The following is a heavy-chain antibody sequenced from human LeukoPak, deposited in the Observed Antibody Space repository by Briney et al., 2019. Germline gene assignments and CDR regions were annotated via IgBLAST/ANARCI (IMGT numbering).Heavy chain of an antibody. D-gene: IGHD6-13*01. CDR1: AFTFDAYA. CDR3: AKALYSSSWRLSPFDY. Sequence: GGSLRLSCAASAFTFDAYAMHWVRQAPGKGLEWVSGISWNSGSIAYADSVKGRFTISRDDAKNSLYLQMNSLRVEDMALYYCAKALYSSSWRLSPFDYWGQGTLVTVSS. V-gene: IGHV3-9*03. J-gene: IGHJ4*02. CDR2: ISWNSGSI.